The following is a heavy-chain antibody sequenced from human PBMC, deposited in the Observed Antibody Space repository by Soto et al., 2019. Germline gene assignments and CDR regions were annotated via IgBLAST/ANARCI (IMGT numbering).Heavy chain of an antibody. D-gene: IGHD4-17*01. CDR3: GRDFYGDYAAYYYGMDV. Sequence: PSETLSLTCAVSGYSLASGYYWAWSRHPPGRGLGGIGNSYHSRRTYYNPALKSRVTTSADTSQNQFSLKLSSVTAADTAVYYCGRDFYGDYAAYYYGMDVWGQGTTVRVSS. CDR1: GYSLASGYY. J-gene: IGHJ6*02. V-gene: IGHV4-38-2*01. CDR2: SYHSRRT.